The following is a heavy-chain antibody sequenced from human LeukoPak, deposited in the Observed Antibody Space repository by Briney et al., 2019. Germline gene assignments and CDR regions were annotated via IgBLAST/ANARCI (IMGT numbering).Heavy chain of an antibody. CDR2: ISWNSGSI. CDR1: GFTFDDYA. V-gene: IGHV3-9*01. J-gene: IGHJ4*02. Sequence: PGGSLRLSCAASGFTFDDYAMHWVRQAPGKGLEWVAGISWNSGSIDYADSVKGRFTISRDNAKNSLYLQMNSLRAEDTALYYCAEARGVRGYFDYWGQGTLVTVSS. CDR3: AEARGVRGYFDY. D-gene: IGHD3-10*01.